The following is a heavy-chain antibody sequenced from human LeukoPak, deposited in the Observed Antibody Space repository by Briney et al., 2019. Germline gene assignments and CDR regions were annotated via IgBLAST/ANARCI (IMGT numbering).Heavy chain of an antibody. Sequence: PGGSLRLSCAASGFSVNYNYMSWVRQAPGKGPEWVSVLYSSGSTYYADSVKGRFSISRDNSKNTLYLQMNSLRTEDTAVYYCARGSGQAPYYSDSSGYDYWGQGTLVTVSS. D-gene: IGHD3-22*01. J-gene: IGHJ4*02. CDR3: ARGSGQAPYYSDSSGYDY. CDR2: LYSSGST. CDR1: GFSVNYNY. V-gene: IGHV3-66*02.